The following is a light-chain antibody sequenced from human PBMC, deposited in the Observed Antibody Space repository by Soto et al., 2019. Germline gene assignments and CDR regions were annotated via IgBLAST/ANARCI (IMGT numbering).Light chain of an antibody. CDR3: MQALQTPLT. V-gene: IGKV2-28*01. J-gene: IGKJ4*01. CDR1: QSILHSNGYDS. Sequence: DIVMTQSPLSLPVTPGEPTSISCRSSQSILHSNGYDSLDWYLQQPGQSPQLLIYLGSNRASGVPDRFSGSGSGTDFTLKISRVEAEDVGVYYCMQALQTPLTFGGGTKVDIK. CDR2: LGS.